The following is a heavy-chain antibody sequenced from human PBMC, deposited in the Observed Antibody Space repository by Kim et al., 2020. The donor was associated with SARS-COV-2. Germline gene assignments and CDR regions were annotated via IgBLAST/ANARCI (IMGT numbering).Heavy chain of an antibody. D-gene: IGHD6-13*01. V-gene: IGHV3-49*04. J-gene: IGHJ4*02. Sequence: GSLRLSCTASGFNFGDYAMNWVRQAPGKGLEWVGFIRSRTYGGTTDYAASVKGRFTISRDDSKTVAYLQMNSLKTEDTAVYYCTRDPRQLTYWGQGTLVTVSA. CDR3: TRDPRQLTY. CDR2: IRSRTYGGTT. CDR1: GFNFGDYA.